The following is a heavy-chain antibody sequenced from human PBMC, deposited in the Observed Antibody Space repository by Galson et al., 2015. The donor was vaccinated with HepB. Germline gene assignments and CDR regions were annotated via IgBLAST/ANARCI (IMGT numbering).Heavy chain of an antibody. V-gene: IGHV3-15*01. CDR3: TTEVGLGTPDISAGYYRISDVFNV. CDR2: IKRKVDGETG. CDR1: GVNLTNVW. Sequence: SLRLSCAASGVNLTNVWMTWVRQAPGKGLEWVGRIKRKVDGETGDYAAPLKDRFAISTNDSKNTLYLQMNSLKNEDTGVYYCTTEVGLGTPDISAGYYRISDVFNVWGQGTMVTVSS. D-gene: IGHD2-2*03. J-gene: IGHJ3*01.